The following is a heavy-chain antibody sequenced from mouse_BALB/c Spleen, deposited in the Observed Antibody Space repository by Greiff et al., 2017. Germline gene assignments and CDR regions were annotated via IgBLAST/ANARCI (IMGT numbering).Heavy chain of an antibody. CDR1: GFSLTSYG. CDR2: IWSGGST. Sequence: VQLKQSGPGLVQPSQSLSITCTVSGFSLTSYGVHWVRQSPGKGLEWLGVIWSGGSTDYNAAFISRLSISKDNSKSQVFFKMNSLQADDTAIYYCARNWGLRRGYAMDYWGQGTSVTVSS. D-gene: IGHD2-4*01. J-gene: IGHJ4*01. V-gene: IGHV2-4-1*01. CDR3: ARNWGLRRGYAMDY.